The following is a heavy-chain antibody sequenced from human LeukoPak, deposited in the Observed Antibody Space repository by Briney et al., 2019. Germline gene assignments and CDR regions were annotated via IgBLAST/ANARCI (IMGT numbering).Heavy chain of an antibody. V-gene: IGHV3-66*01. CDR1: GFTLSSNY. CDR3: ARAQYSYSDY. CDR2: IYSGGNT. Sequence: GGSLRLSCAASGFTLSSNYMSWVRQAPGKGLEWVSVIYSGGNTYYADSVKDRFTISRDNSKNTLYLQMNSLRAEDTAVYYCARAQYSYSDYWGQGTLVTVSS. D-gene: IGHD5-18*01. J-gene: IGHJ4*02.